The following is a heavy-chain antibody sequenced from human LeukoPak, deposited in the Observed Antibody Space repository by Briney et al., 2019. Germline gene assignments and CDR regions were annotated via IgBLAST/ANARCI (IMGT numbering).Heavy chain of an antibody. J-gene: IGHJ3*02. CDR2: IYTSGST. V-gene: IGHV4-61*02. D-gene: IGHD6-13*01. CDR1: GGSISSGSYY. Sequence: SSQTLSLTCTVSGGSISSGSYYWSWIRQPAGKGLEWIGRIYTSGSTNYNPSLKSRVTISVDTSKNHFSLKLSSVTAADTAVYYCARESAKFSSSWYRDAFDIWGQGTMVTVSS. CDR3: ARESAKFSSSWYRDAFDI.